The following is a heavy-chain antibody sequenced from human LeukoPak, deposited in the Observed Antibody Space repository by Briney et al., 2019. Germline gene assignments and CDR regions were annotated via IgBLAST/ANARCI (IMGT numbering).Heavy chain of an antibody. CDR1: GYSISSGYY. J-gene: IGHJ4*02. CDR2: IYYSGST. Sequence: SETLSLTCTVSGYSISSGYYWGWIRQPPGKGLEWIGYIYYSGSTNYNPSLKSRVTISVDTSKNQFSLKLSSVTAADTAVYYCARVLHRKVVIFDYWGQGTLVTVSS. CDR3: ARVLHRKVVIFDY. V-gene: IGHV4-61*01. D-gene: IGHD3-22*01.